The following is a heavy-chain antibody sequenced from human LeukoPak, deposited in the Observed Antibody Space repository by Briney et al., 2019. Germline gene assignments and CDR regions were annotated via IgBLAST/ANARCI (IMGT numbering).Heavy chain of an antibody. CDR3: ARVDHYSGSYYPLDY. Sequence: GASVKVSCKASGYTFTSYDIDWVRQAPGQGLEWMGRIIPILGIANYAQKFQGRVTITADKSTSTAYMELSSLRSEDTAVYYCARVDHYSGSYYPLDYWGQGTLVTVSS. D-gene: IGHD1-26*01. CDR1: GYTFTSYD. V-gene: IGHV1-69*04. CDR2: IIPILGIA. J-gene: IGHJ4*02.